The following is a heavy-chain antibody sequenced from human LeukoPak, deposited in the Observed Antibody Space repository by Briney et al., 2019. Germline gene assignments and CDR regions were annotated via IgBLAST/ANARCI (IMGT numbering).Heavy chain of an antibody. D-gene: IGHD3-22*01. CDR1: GFTFSSYW. J-gene: IGHJ4*02. CDR2: IKQDGSEK. V-gene: IGHV3-7*04. CDR3: ARVYYYDSSGYSYYFDY. Sequence: PGGSLRLSCAASGFTFSSYWMSWVRQAPGKGLEWVANIKQDGSEKYYVDSVKGRFTISRDNAKNSLYLQMNSLRAEDTAVYYCARVYYYDSSGYSYYFDYWGQGTPAPVSS.